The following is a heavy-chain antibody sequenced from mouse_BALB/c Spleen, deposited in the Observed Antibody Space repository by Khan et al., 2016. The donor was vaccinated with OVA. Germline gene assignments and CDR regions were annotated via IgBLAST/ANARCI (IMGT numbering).Heavy chain of an antibody. Sequence: QVQLQQSGTELVRPGASVKLSCKASGYTFTSYWINWVKQRPGQGLEWIGNIYPSDSYTNFNQKFKDKATLTVDKSSSTAYVQLSSPTSEDSAVYYCTREEVDGSSFAYWGQGTLVTVSA. CDR2: IYPSDSYT. CDR1: GYTFTSYW. V-gene: IGHV1-69*02. D-gene: IGHD2-3*01. J-gene: IGHJ3*01. CDR3: TREEVDGSSFAY.